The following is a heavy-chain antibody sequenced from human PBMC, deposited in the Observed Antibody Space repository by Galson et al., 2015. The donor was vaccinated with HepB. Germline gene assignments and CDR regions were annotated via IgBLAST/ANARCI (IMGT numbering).Heavy chain of an antibody. CDR3: ARDGDEGYNFAF. V-gene: IGHV1-69*06. Sequence: SVKVSCKASGGTFNNYAIIWVRQAPGRGLEWMGWVHPIFTTPDYAQNFQGRVSITAAKSTSTAYMELSSLTSEDTAVYYCARDGDEGYNFAFWGQGTLVTVSS. CDR1: GGTFNNYA. CDR2: VHPIFTTP. D-gene: IGHD5-24*01. J-gene: IGHJ4*02.